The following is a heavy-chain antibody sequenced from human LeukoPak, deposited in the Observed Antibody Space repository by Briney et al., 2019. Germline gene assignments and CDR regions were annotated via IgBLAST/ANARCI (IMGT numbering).Heavy chain of an antibody. CDR1: GESFSGYY. Sequence: SETLSLTCRVDGESFSGYYWIWIRQPPGKGLEWIGEINHSGSTNYNPSLKSRVTLSVDTSKSQFSLKLSSVTAADTAVYYCARDRGRAWFDPWGQGTLVTVSS. CDR3: ARDRGRAWFDP. CDR2: INHSGST. J-gene: IGHJ5*02. V-gene: IGHV4-34*01.